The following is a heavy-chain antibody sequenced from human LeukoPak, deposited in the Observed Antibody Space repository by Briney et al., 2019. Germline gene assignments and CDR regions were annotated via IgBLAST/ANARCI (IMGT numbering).Heavy chain of an antibody. D-gene: IGHD3-9*01. CDR1: GFTFSSYW. Sequence: GGSLRLSCAASGFTFSSYWMSWVRQAPGKGLEWVANIKQDGSEKYYVDSVKGRFTISRDNAKNSLYLQMNSLRAEDTAVYYCARPYDILTGLYYFDYWGQGTLVTVSS. CDR3: ARPYDILTGLYYFDY. V-gene: IGHV3-7*01. CDR2: IKQDGSEK. J-gene: IGHJ4*02.